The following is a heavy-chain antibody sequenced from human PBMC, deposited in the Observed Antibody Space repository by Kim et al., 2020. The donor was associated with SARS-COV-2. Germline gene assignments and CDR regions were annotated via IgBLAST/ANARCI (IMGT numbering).Heavy chain of an antibody. CDR2: IAPEGGRI. D-gene: IGHD2-15*01. V-gene: IGHV3-74*01. CDR3: ARVCSEVAWDVHS. CDR1: GFTFSKRW. Sequence: GGSLRLSCVASGFTFSKRWMHWVRQTPGKGLVWISRIAPEGGRISFEDSLQGRFTISRDNAKNNLFLQMNSLLIADTGVYYCARVCSEVAWDVHSWGRGT. J-gene: IGHJ4*02.